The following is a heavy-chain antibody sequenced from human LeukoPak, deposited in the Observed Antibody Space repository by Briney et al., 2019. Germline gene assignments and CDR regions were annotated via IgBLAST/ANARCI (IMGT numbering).Heavy chain of an antibody. Sequence: SETLSLTCAVYGGSFSGYYWSWIRQPPGKGLEWIREINHSGGTNYNPSLKSRVTISVDTSKNQFSLKLSSVTAADTAVYYCVLLESIAARGFDPWGQGTLVTVSS. CDR2: INHSGGT. CDR1: GGSFSGYY. J-gene: IGHJ5*02. V-gene: IGHV4-34*01. D-gene: IGHD6-6*01. CDR3: VLLESIAARGFDP.